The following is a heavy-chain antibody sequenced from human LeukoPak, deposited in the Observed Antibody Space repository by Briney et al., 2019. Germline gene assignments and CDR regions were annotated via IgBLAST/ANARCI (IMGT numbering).Heavy chain of an antibody. V-gene: IGHV5-51*01. J-gene: IGHJ4*02. CDR2: IYPGDSDT. Sequence: GGSLKISCKGSGYSFTSYWIGWVRQMPGEGLEWMGIIYPGDSDTRYSPSFQGQVTISADKSISTAYLQWSSLKASDTAMYYCARQPHYYDSSGYYLFDYWGQGTLVTVSS. CDR1: GYSFTSYW. CDR3: ARQPHYYDSSGYYLFDY. D-gene: IGHD3-22*01.